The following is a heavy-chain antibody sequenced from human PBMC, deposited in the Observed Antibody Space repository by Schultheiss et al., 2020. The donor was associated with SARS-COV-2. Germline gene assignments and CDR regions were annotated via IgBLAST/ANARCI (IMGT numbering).Heavy chain of an antibody. J-gene: IGHJ6*02. CDR1: GGSFSDYY. CDR3: ARGWYYFGMDA. Sequence: SETLSLTCAVSGGSFSDYYWSCILQPPGKGLEWIGEINHSGNTNYNPSLKSRVTMSVDTSKKQFSLKLTSVSAADTAVYFCARGWYYFGMDAWGQGTTVTVSS. CDR2: INHSGNT. V-gene: IGHV4-34*01. D-gene: IGHD2-15*01.